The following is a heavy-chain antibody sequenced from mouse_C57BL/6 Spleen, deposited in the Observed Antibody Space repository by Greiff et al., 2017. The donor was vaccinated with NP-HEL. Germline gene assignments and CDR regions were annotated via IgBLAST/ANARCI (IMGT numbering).Heavy chain of an antibody. CDR1: GYTFTDYN. V-gene: IGHV1-18*01. Sequence: VHVKQSGPELVKPGASVKIPCKASGYTFTDYNMDWVKQSHGKSLEWIGDINPNNGGTIYNQKFKGKATLTVDKSSSTAYMELRSLTSEDTAVYYCARRVLLRNYFDYGGQGTTLTVSS. D-gene: IGHD1-1*01. CDR3: ARRVLLRNYFDY. CDR2: INPNNGGT. J-gene: IGHJ2*01.